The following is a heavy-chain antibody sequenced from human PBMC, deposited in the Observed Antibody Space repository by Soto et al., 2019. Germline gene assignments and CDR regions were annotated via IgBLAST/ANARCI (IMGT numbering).Heavy chain of an antibody. CDR3: ARPSHDYGDYLRYWYFDL. D-gene: IGHD4-17*01. V-gene: IGHV3-23*01. Sequence: EVQLLESGGGLVQPGGSLRLSCAASGFTFSSYAMSWVRQAPGKGLEWVSAISGSGGSTYYADSVKGRFTISRDNAKNTLYLQMNSLRAEDTAVYYGARPSHDYGDYLRYWYFDLWGRGTLVTVSS. CDR2: ISGSGGST. CDR1: GFTFSSYA. J-gene: IGHJ2*01.